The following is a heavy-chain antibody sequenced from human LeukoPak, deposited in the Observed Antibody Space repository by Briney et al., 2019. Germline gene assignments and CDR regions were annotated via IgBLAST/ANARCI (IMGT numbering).Heavy chain of an antibody. V-gene: IGHV1-8*01. D-gene: IGHD3-10*01. Sequence: ASVKVSCKASGYTFTSYDINWVRQATGQGLEWMGWMNPNSGNTGYAQKFQGRVTMTRNTSISTAYMELSSLRSEDTAVYYCARGRYYGSGSYYYYMDLWGKGTPVTVSS. CDR3: ARGRYYGSGSYYYYMDL. CDR1: GYTFTSYD. J-gene: IGHJ6*03. CDR2: MNPNSGNT.